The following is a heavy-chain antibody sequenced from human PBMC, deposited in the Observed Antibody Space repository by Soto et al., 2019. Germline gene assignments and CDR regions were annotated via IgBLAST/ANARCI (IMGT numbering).Heavy chain of an antibody. CDR1: GYTFAAYY. Sequence: QVQLVQSGAEVKKPGASVNVSCKTSGYTFAAYYIHWIRQAPGQGLEWMGWINPTSGGTVYAQNFQDRVTMTRDTSISTAYMELRRLNSDDTAVYYCARDPDYGDYWGYFFDSWGQGTPVTVSS. J-gene: IGHJ4*02. D-gene: IGHD4-17*01. CDR2: INPTSGGT. CDR3: ARDPDYGDYWGYFFDS. V-gene: IGHV1-2*02.